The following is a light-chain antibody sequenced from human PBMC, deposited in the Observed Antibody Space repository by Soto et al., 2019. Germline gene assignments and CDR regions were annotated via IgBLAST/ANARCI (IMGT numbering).Light chain of an antibody. CDR2: QDT. Sequence: SSELSQPPSVSVSPGQTAIITCSGDELGDKYASWYQQKPGQSPVLVIYQDTKRPSGIPERFSGSNSGNTATLTISGTQAMDEAEYYCQAWDSTAVAVLFGGGTKLTVL. J-gene: IGLJ2*01. CDR1: ELGDKY. CDR3: QAWDSTAVAVL. V-gene: IGLV3-1*01.